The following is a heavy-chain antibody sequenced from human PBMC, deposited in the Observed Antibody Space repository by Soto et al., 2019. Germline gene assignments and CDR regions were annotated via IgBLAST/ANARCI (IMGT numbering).Heavy chain of an antibody. CDR1: GYTFTSYG. CDR2: ISAYNGNT. D-gene: IGHD3-9*01. CDR3: ARVGYDILTAFSNNWFDP. Sequence: ASVKVSCKASGYTFTSYGISWVRQAPGQGLEWMGWISAYNGNTNYAQKLQGRDTMTTDTSTSTAYMELRSLRSDDTDVYYCARVGYDILTAFSNNWFDPWGQGTLVTVSS. V-gene: IGHV1-18*01. J-gene: IGHJ5*02.